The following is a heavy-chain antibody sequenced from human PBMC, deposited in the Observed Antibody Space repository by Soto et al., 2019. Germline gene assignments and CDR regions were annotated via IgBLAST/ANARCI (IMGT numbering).Heavy chain of an antibody. CDR2: ISPAGSSI. V-gene: IGHV3-48*01. CDR3: AKGRGGSGAFDI. J-gene: IGHJ3*02. CDR1: GFSFSIYS. Sequence: EGQLVEFGGGLVKPGGSLRLSCAASGFSFSIYSYNWVRQAPGKGLEGRSYISPAGSSIYYADSVKGRFTISRDSARDSVYLQVNSLRAEDTAVYDCAKGRGGSGAFDIWGQGTMVTVSS. D-gene: IGHD3-10*01.